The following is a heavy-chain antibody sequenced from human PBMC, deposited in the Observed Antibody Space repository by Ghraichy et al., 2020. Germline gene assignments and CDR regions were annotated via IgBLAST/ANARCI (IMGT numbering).Heavy chain of an antibody. J-gene: IGHJ4*02. CDR2: ISYDGSNK. CDR1: GFTFSSYG. CDR3: AKEEIGYCSGGSCLPFDY. D-gene: IGHD2-15*01. Sequence: LSLTCAASGFTFSSYGMHWVRQAPGKGLEWVAVISYDGSNKYYADSVKGRFTISRDNSKNTLYLQMNSLRAEDTAVYYCAKEEIGYCSGGSCLPFDYWGQGTLVTVSS. V-gene: IGHV3-30*18.